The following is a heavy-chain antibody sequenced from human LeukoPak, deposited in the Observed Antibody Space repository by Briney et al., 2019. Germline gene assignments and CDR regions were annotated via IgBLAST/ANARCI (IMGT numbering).Heavy chain of an antibody. CDR3: ARGPRGVGEMKTYYFDQ. CDR1: GFTFSSYG. Sequence: PGRSLRLSCAASGFTFSSYGMHWVRQAPGKGLEWLAVIWYDGSNKFYADSVTGRFTISRDNSKNTLYLQMNNLRAEDTAVYYCARGPRGVGEMKTYYFDQWGQGTLVTVSS. D-gene: IGHD3-16*01. CDR2: IWYDGSNK. J-gene: IGHJ4*02. V-gene: IGHV3-33*01.